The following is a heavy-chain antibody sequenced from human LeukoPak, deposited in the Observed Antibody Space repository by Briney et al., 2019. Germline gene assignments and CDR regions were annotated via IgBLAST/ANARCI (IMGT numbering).Heavy chain of an antibody. CDR1: GGSFSGYH. D-gene: IGHD2-15*01. Sequence: SETLSLTCAVYGGSFSGYHWSWIRQPPGKGLEWIGESNHSGSTNYNPSLKSRVTITVDTSKNQFSLKLSSVTAADTAVYYCASQAYCSGGSCSSDRNHYYYGMDVWGQGTTVTVSS. J-gene: IGHJ6*02. CDR3: ASQAYCSGGSCSSDRNHYYYGMDV. CDR2: SNHSGST. V-gene: IGHV4-34*01.